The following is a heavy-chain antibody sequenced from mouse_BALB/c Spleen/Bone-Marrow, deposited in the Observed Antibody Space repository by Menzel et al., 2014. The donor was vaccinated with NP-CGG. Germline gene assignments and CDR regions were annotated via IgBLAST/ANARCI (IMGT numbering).Heavy chain of an antibody. J-gene: IGHJ2*01. Sequence: EVQGVESGGGLVQPGGSLKLSCAASGFDFSRYWMSWVRQAPGKGLEWIGEINPESRTINYSPSLKDKFIISRDNAKNTLYLRLNKVRSEDTALYYCARLDYYGCLNYWGQGTTLTVSS. CDR3: ARLDYYGCLNY. D-gene: IGHD1-2*01. V-gene: IGHV4-1*02. CDR2: INPESRTI. CDR1: GFDFSRYW.